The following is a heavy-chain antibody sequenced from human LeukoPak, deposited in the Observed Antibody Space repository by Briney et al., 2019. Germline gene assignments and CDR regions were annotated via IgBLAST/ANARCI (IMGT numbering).Heavy chain of an antibody. J-gene: IGHJ3*02. CDR1: GFTFNNYG. V-gene: IGHV3-23*01. CDR2: VSGGGGST. CDR3: ARGGVGDAFDI. D-gene: IGHD3-3*01. Sequence: KTGGSLRLSCAASGFTFNNYGMSWVRQAPGKGLEWVSSVSGGGGSTFYADSVKGRFTISKDKSKSTLFLQMNSLRAADTAVYYCARGGVGDAFDIWGQGTMVTVSS.